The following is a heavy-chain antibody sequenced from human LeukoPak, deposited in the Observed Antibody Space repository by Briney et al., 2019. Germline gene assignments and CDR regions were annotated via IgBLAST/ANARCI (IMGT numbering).Heavy chain of an antibody. D-gene: IGHD5-18*01. CDR2: IIPIFGTA. Sequence: SVRVSCKASGGTFSSYAISWVRQAPGQGLEWMGGIIPIFGTANYAQKFQGRVTITADESTSTAYMELSSLRSEDTAVYYCARVSGYSYGPDYWGQGTLVTVSS. CDR3: ARVSGYSYGPDY. CDR1: GGTFSSYA. V-gene: IGHV1-69*01. J-gene: IGHJ4*02.